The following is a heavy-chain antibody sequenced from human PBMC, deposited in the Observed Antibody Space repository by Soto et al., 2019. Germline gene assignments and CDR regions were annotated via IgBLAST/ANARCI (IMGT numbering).Heavy chain of an antibody. CDR2: IFSGGAS. J-gene: IGHJ6*01. CDR1: GDSIGSGNKY. CDR3: GRVPSPFDFYSAMDV. Sequence: QVQLRESGPGLVMPSQTLSLTCTVSGDSIGSGNKYWRWIRQAPGEGLEWIGYIFSGGASIYNPSPQRRLTMSLDTSQHHFSLKFTSVTAADTAVCFCGRVPSPFDFYSAMDVWGQGTTVTVSS. V-gene: IGHV4-30-4*01. D-gene: IGHD3-16*01.